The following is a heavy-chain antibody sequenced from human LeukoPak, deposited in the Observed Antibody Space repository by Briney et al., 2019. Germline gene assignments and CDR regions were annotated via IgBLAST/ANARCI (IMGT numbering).Heavy chain of an antibody. V-gene: IGHV3-23*01. CDR2: ISESGSGT. D-gene: IGHD5-18*01. CDR1: GLTFSRYA. J-gene: IGHJ4*02. Sequence: GGSLRLSCAVSGLTFSRYAMSWVRQAPGKGLEWVSAISESGSGTYYADSVKGRFTISRDNSKDTLSLQMNSLRPEDTALYYCAKSRGYSYVSHFDYWGQGTLVTVSS. CDR3: AKSRGYSYVSHFDY.